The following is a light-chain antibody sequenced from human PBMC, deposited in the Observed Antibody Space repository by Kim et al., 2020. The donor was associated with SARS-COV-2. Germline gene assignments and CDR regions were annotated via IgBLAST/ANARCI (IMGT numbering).Light chain of an antibody. CDR1: ESVDSSQ. J-gene: IGKJ5*01. V-gene: IGKV3-20*01. CDR3: QQFGGSPPIT. Sequence: QGETDVVSCRGRESVDSSQLAWYQQNPGQAPWLLIFGASSRATGIPDRFSGSGSGTDFTLTINRLEPEDFAVYYCQQFGGSPPITFGQGTRLEIK. CDR2: GAS.